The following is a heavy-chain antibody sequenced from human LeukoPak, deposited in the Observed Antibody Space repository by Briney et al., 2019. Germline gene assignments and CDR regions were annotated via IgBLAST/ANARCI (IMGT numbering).Heavy chain of an antibody. J-gene: IGHJ4*02. V-gene: IGHV3-9*01. CDR3: TSPMTTNYFDY. D-gene: IGHD4-17*01. Sequence: PGRSLRLSCAASGFTFDDYAMHWVRQAPGKGLEWVSGISWNSGSIGYADSVKGRFTISRDNAKNSLYLQMNSLKTEDTAVYYCTSPMTTNYFDYWGQGTLVTVSS. CDR1: GFTFDDYA. CDR2: ISWNSGSI.